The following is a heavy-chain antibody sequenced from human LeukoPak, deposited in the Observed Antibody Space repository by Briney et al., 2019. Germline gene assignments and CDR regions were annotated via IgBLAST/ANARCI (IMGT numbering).Heavy chain of an antibody. V-gene: IGHV3-30-3*01. J-gene: IGHJ4*02. CDR1: GFTFSSYA. CDR3: ARGASYDYFDY. D-gene: IGHD3-3*01. CDR2: ISYDGSNK. Sequence: GRSLRLSCAASGFTFSSYAMHWVRQAPGKGLEWVAVISYDGSNKYYADSVKGRFTISRDNSKNTLYLQMNSLRAEDTAVYYCARGASYDYFDYWGQGTLVTVSS.